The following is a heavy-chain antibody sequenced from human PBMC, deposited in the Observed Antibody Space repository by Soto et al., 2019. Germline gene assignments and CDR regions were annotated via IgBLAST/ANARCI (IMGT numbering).Heavy chain of an antibody. CDR1: GFTFSSYG. Sequence: GGSLRLSCAASGFTFSSYGMHWVRQAPGKGLEWVAAIWYDGSNKYYADSVKGRFTISRDNSKNTLYLQMNSLRAEDTAVYYCARDPVLLWFGELFSNGLTAPDYWGQGTLVTVSS. V-gene: IGHV3-33*01. D-gene: IGHD3-10*01. J-gene: IGHJ4*02. CDR2: IWYDGSNK. CDR3: ARDPVLLWFGELFSNGLTAPDY.